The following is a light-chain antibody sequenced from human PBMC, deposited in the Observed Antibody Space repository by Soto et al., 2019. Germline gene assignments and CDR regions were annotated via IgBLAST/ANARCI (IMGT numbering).Light chain of an antibody. CDR3: QQRSHWPPT. V-gene: IGKV3-11*01. CDR1: QSVSSY. J-gene: IGKJ3*01. Sequence: EIVLTQSPATLSLSPGERATLSCRASQSVSSYLAWYQQKPGQAPRLLIYDASNRATGIPARFSGSGSETDFTLTISSLEPEDFAVYYCQQRSHWPPTFGPGTKVDIK. CDR2: DAS.